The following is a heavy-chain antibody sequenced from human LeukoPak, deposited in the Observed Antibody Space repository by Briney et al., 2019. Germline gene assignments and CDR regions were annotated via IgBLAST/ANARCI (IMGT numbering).Heavy chain of an antibody. J-gene: IGHJ4*02. CDR2: IYTSGST. V-gene: IGHV4-61*02. CDR3: ARGDGYNYAGFDY. Sequence: PSETLSLTCTVSGGSISSGSYYWSWIRQPAGKGLEWIGRIYTSGSTNYNPSLKSRVTISVDTSKNQLSLKLSSVTAADTAVYYCARGDGYNYAGFDYWGQGTLVTVSS. D-gene: IGHD5-24*01. CDR1: GGSISSGSYY.